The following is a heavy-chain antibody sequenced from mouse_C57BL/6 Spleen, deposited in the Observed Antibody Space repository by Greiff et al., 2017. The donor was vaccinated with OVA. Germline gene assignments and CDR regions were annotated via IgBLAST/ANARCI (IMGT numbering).Heavy chain of an antibody. CDR1: GFSLTSYG. CDR2: IWSDGST. J-gene: IGHJ3*01. D-gene: IGHD2-2*01. V-gene: IGHV2-6*03. CDR3: ARDGYDGAWFAY. Sequence: QVQLQESGPGLVAPSQSLSITCTVSGFSLTSYGVHWVRQPPGKGLEWLVVIWSDGSTTYNSALKSRLSISKDNSKSQVFLKMNSLQTDDTAMYDCARDGYDGAWFAYWGQGTLVTVSA.